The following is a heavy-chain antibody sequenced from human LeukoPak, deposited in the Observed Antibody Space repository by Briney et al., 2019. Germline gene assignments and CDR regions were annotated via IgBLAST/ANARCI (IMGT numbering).Heavy chain of an antibody. V-gene: IGHV3-30*03. CDR1: GFTFSSYG. J-gene: IGHJ6*02. CDR2: ISNDGSKK. D-gene: IGHD3-10*01. CDR3: ARVSGTIRVWPQPFGDGMDV. Sequence: GGSLRLSCAASGFTFSSYGMHWVRQAPGKGLDWVAVISNDGSKKYYADSVKGRFTISRDNSKNTLYLQMNSLRAEDTAVYYCARVSGTIRVWPQPFGDGMDVWGQGTTVTVSS.